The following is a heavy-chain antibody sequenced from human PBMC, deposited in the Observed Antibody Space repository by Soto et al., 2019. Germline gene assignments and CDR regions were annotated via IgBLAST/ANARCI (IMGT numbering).Heavy chain of an antibody. CDR2: ISSGAAYI. D-gene: IGHD1-26*01. CDR3: TRDAGGSYDSGFPP. Sequence: EVQVVESGGGLVKPGGSLTLSCNFTFSLYSMTWVRQAPGKGREWVASISSGAAYIKYADSEQGRFTKARDNDTSSVSLQMSCLRVEETAVYLCTRDAGGSYDSGFPPWGKGTQVTFSA. CDR1: TFSLYS. V-gene: IGHV3-21*01. J-gene: IGHJ5*02.